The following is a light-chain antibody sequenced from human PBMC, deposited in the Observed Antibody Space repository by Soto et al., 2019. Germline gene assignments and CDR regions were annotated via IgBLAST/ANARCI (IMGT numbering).Light chain of an antibody. CDR3: QQYNNWPPWT. V-gene: IGKV3D-15*01. CDR2: GDS. J-gene: IGKJ1*01. CDR1: QSISSN. Sequence: EIVMTQSPATLSVSPGERATLSCRASQSISSNLAWYQQKPGQAPRLLIYGDSTRVSGIPARFSGSGSGTEFTLTISSLLSEDFAVYYCQQYNNWPPWTFGQGTKVEIK.